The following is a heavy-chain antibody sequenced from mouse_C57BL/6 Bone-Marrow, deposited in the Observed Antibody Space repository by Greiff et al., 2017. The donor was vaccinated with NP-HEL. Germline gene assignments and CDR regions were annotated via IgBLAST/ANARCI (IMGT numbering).Heavy chain of an antibody. CDR2: ISSGSSSI. J-gene: IGHJ4*01. Sequence: EVKVVESGGGLVKPGGSLKLSCAASGFTFSDYGMHWVRQDPEKGLEWVAYISSGSSSIYYADTVKGRFTISRDNAKNTLYLQMTSLRSEDTAMYYCAAVDYDYDGPGYYYARDYWGQGTSVTVSS. V-gene: IGHV5-17*01. CDR1: GFTFSDYG. CDR3: AAVDYDYDGPGYYYARDY. D-gene: IGHD2-4*01.